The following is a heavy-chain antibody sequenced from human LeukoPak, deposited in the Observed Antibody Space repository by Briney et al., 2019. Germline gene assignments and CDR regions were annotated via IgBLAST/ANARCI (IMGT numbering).Heavy chain of an antibody. D-gene: IGHD6-19*01. J-gene: IGHJ4*02. CDR3: ARIVRYISDWGRFDY. CDR2: IRATGDST. Sequence: PGGSLRLSCTGSGFTFSSSAMSWVRQAPGKGLEWVSSIRATGDSTYYADSVKGRFTISRDNSRDTLYLQMNSLRAEDTAVYYCARIVRYISDWGRFDYWGQGTPVTVSS. CDR1: GFTFSSSA. V-gene: IGHV3-23*01.